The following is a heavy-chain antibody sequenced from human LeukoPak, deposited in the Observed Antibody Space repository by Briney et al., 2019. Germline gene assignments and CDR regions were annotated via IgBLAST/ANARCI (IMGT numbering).Heavy chain of an antibody. CDR3: AKDWAAAGTFYYYYYGMDV. J-gene: IGHJ6*02. CDR1: GFTFSSYS. Sequence: GGSLRLSCAASGFTFSSYSMNWVRQAPGKGLEWVSTISGSGGSTYYADSVKGRFTISRDNSKNTLYLQMNSLRAEDTAVYYCAKDWAAAGTFYYYYYGMDVWGQGTTVTVSS. D-gene: IGHD6-13*01. V-gene: IGHV3-23*01. CDR2: ISGSGGST.